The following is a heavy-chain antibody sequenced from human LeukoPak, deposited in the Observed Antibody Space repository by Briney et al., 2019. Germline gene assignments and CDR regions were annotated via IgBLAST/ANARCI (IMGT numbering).Heavy chain of an antibody. V-gene: IGHV4-4*07. CDR1: GGSISGYY. J-gene: IGHJ6*03. Sequence: SETLSLTCTVSGGSISGYYWSWIRQPAGKGLEWIGRFYTTGSTHYNPSLKSRVTMSVDTSKNQFSLKLSSVTAADTAVYYCAREAYYYYHMDVWGKGTTVTVS. CDR2: FYTTGST. CDR3: AREAYYYYHMDV.